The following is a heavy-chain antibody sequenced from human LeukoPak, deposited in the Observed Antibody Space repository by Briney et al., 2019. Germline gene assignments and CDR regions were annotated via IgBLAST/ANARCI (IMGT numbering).Heavy chain of an antibody. D-gene: IGHD3-16*01. J-gene: IGHJ6*03. CDR3: ARGSFDRGWYVWDYYYYYMDV. CDR2: MNPNSGNT. CDR1: GYTFTGYY. V-gene: IGHV1-8*02. Sequence: GASVKVSCKASGYTFTGYYMHWVRQATGQGLEWMGWMNPNSGNTGYAQKFQGRVTMTRNTSISTAYMELSSLRSEDTAVYYCARGSFDRGWYVWDYYYYYMDVWGKGTTVTISS.